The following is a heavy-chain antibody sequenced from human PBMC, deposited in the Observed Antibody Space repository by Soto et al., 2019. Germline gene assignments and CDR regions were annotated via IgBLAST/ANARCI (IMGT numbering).Heavy chain of an antibody. CDR1: GYTFTSYA. J-gene: IGHJ4*02. CDR3: ARGSPLFMGY. CDR2: INAGNGNT. Sequence: QVQLVQSGAEVKKPGASVKVSCKASGYTFTSYAMHWVRQAPGQRLEWMGWINAGNGNTKYSQKLQNRVTITRDTSASTAYMELSSLRSEDTALYYCARGSPLFMGYWGQGTLVTVSS. V-gene: IGHV1-3*01. D-gene: IGHD3-10*01.